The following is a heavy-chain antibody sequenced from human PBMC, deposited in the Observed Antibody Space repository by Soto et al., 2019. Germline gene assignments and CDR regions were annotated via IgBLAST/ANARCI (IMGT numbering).Heavy chain of an antibody. CDR3: ARSNGHRSRDFDY. Sequence: SVKVSCKASGGTFSSYAISWVRQAPGQGLEWMGGIIPIFGTANYAQKFQGRVTITADKSTSTAYMELSSLRSEDTAVYYCARSNGHRSRDFDYWCQGTQVTVSS. CDR2: IIPIFGTA. V-gene: IGHV1-69*06. D-gene: IGHD6-13*01. CDR1: GGTFSSYA. J-gene: IGHJ4*02.